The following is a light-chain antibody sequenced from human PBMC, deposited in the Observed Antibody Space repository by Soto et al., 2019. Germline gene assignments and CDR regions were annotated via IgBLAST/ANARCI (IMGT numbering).Light chain of an antibody. CDR3: QQRSNWPGIT. Sequence: PGVRVTLSFRASQSVNSSYLAWYQQKPGQAPRIIICGASGRATGIPDRFSGSGSGADFTLTISSLEPEDFAVYYCQQRSNWPGITFGQGTRLETK. V-gene: IGKV3D-20*02. CDR1: QSVNSSY. J-gene: IGKJ5*01. CDR2: GAS.